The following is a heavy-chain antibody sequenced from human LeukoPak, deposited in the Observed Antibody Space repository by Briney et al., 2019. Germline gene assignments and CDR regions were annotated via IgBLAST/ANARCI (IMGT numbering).Heavy chain of an antibody. Sequence: GASVKVSCKASGGTFSSYAISWVRQAPGQGLEWMGGIIPIFGTANYAQKFQGRVTITADKSTSTAYMELSSLRSEDTAVYYCARDRAPPPGGDYYGSSGYYVYFDYWGQGTLVTVSS. CDR1: GGTFSSYA. CDR3: ARDRAPPPGGDYYGSSGYYVYFDY. D-gene: IGHD3-22*01. J-gene: IGHJ4*02. CDR2: IIPIFGTA. V-gene: IGHV1-69*06.